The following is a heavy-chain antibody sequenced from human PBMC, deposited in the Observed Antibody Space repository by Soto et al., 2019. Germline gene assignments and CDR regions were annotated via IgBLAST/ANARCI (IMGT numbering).Heavy chain of an antibody. D-gene: IGHD6-13*01. CDR3: ASIAAAGHPTFDY. J-gene: IGHJ4*02. CDR2: IIPILGIA. CDR1: GGTFSSYT. V-gene: IGHV1-69*02. Sequence: ASVKVSCKASGGTFSSYTISWVRQAPGQGLEWMGRIIPILGIANYAQKLQGRVTITADKSTSTAYMELSSLRSEDTAVYYCASIAAAGHPTFDYCGQGTLVPVSS.